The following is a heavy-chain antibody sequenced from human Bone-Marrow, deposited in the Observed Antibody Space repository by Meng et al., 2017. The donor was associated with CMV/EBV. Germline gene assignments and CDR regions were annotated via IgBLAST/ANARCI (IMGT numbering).Heavy chain of an antibody. CDR2: INHRGST. CDR1: GGSFSGYY. V-gene: IGHV4-34*01. CDR3: ATDTYYDFWSGYYRQFDY. D-gene: IGHD3-3*01. Sequence: SETLSLTCAVYGGSFSGYYWSWIRQPPGKGLEWIGEINHRGSTNYNPSLKSRVTISVDTSKNQFSLKLSSVTAADTAVYYCATDTYYDFWSGYYRQFDYWGQGTLVTGSS. J-gene: IGHJ4*02.